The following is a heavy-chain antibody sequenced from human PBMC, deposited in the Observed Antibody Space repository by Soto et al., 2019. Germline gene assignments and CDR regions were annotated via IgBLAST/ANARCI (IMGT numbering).Heavy chain of an antibody. J-gene: IGHJ4*02. CDR2: MNPNNGNT. CDR3: ARGPRNWGVDY. V-gene: IGHV1-8*01. CDR1: AYTFTSYD. Sequence: QVQLVQSGAEVKKPGASVKVSCKAAAYTFTSYDINWVRQATGQDFEWMGWMNPNNGNTAYAQKCKGRVTMTRDTSKSPALMERRSLTAEDTAVYYCARGPRNWGVDYWGQGTMVTVSS. D-gene: IGHD7-27*01.